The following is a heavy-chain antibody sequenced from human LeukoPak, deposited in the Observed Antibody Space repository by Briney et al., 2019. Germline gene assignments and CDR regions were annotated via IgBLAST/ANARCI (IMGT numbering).Heavy chain of an antibody. J-gene: IGHJ4*02. Sequence: SETLSLTCAVYGGSFSGYYWSWIRQPPGKGLEWIGEINHSGSTNYNPSLKSRVTISVDTSKNQFSLKLSSVTAADTAVYYCARARYDFWSGYYMPPFDYWGQGTLVTVSS. D-gene: IGHD3-3*01. CDR3: ARARYDFWSGYYMPPFDY. CDR2: INHSGST. V-gene: IGHV4-34*01. CDR1: GGSFSGYY.